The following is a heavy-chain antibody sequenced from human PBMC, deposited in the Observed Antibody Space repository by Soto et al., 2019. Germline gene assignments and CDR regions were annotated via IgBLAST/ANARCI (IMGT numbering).Heavy chain of an antibody. CDR3: ARGSGWQRSVYFDY. D-gene: IGHD6-19*01. CDR2: IYSGGST. Sequence: EVPLVESGGGLVQPGGSLRLSCAASGFTVSSNYMSWVRQAPGKGLEWVSVIYSGGSTYYADSVKGRFTISRDNSKNTLYLQMNSLRAEDTAVYYCARGSGWQRSVYFDYWGQGTLVTVSS. CDR1: GFTVSSNY. J-gene: IGHJ4*02. V-gene: IGHV3-66*01.